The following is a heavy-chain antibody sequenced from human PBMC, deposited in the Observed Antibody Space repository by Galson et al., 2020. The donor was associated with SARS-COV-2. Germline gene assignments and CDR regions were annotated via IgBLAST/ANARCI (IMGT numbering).Heavy chain of an antibody. CDR1: DYPFTSYG. Sequence: ASVTVSCTASDYPFTSYGISWVRQAPGQRLEWMGWINPYNGDSDYAQNLPGRVTMTADTSTTTAYMELRSLRSDDTAVYYCATGDSLDYWGQGTLDTVSP. D-gene: IGHD5-18*01. V-gene: IGHV1-18*04. CDR2: INPYNGDS. J-gene: IGHJ4*02. CDR3: ATGDSLDY.